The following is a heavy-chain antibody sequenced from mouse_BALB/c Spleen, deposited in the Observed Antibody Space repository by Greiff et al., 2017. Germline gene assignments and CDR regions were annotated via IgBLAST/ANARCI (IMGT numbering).Heavy chain of an antibody. CDR1: GYTFSSYW. CDR3: AREGYYYGSSN. D-gene: IGHD1-1*01. V-gene: IGHV1-9*01. Sequence: VQLQQSGAELMKPGASVKISCKATGYTFSSYWIEWVKQRPGHGLEWIGEILPGSGSTNYNEKFKGKATFTADTSSNTAYMQLSSLTSEDSAVYYCAREGYYYGSSNWGQGTTLTVSS. J-gene: IGHJ2*01. CDR2: ILPGSGST.